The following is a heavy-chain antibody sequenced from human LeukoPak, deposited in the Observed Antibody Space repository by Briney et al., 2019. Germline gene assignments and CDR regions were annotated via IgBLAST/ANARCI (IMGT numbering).Heavy chain of an antibody. CDR1: GFTFSSYE. D-gene: IGHD3-10*02. V-gene: IGHV3-48*03. CDR2: INSSGSTI. Sequence: GGSLRLSCAASGFTFSSYEMNWVRQAPGKGLEWVSYINSSGSTIYYADSAKGRFTISRDNAKNSLYLQMNSLRAEDTAVYYCAELGITMIGGVWGKGTTVTISS. J-gene: IGHJ6*04. CDR3: AELGITMIGGV.